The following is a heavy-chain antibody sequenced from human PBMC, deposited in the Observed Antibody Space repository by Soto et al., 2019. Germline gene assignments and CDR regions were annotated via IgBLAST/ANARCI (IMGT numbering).Heavy chain of an antibody. CDR1: GFTFSSYG. CDR3: AKQTQKRGELGLVGAFDS. J-gene: IGHJ3*02. V-gene: IGHV3-30*18. D-gene: IGHD7-27*01. CDR2: ISYDGSNK. Sequence: QVQLVESGGGVVQPGRSLRLSCAASGFTFSSYGMHWVRQAPGKGLEWVAVISYDGSNKYYADSVKGRFTISRDNSKNTLYLQMNSLRAEDTAVYYCAKQTQKRGELGLVGAFDSWGQGTMVTVSS.